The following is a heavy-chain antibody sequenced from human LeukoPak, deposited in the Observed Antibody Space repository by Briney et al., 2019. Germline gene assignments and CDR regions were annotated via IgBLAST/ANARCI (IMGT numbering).Heavy chain of an antibody. V-gene: IGHV3-30*02. CDR1: GFTFSNYG. D-gene: IGHD2-2*01. CDR3: AIGPYCSSSSCLPFGY. Sequence: RAGGSLRLSCTASGFTFSNYGFHWVRQAPGKGLEWVAFIQSDESNKHYADSVKGRFTVSRDNSKNTLYLQMNGLRDEDTAVYYCAIGPYCSSSSCLPFGYWGQGTLVTVSS. CDR2: IQSDESNK. J-gene: IGHJ4*02.